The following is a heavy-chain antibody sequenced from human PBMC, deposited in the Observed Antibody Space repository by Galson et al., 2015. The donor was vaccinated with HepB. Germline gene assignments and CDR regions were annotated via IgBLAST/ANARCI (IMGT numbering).Heavy chain of an antibody. Sequence: PALVKPTQTLTLTCTFSGFSLSTSGVGVGWIRQPPGKALEWLALIYWNDDKRYSPSLKSRLTITKDTSKNQVVLTMTNMDPVDTATYYCCAAPNYYYFDFWGQGTRVTVSS. D-gene: IGHD2-15*01. J-gene: IGHJ4*02. CDR2: IYWNDDK. CDR3: CAAPNYYYFDF. CDR1: GFSLSTSGVG. V-gene: IGHV2-5*01.